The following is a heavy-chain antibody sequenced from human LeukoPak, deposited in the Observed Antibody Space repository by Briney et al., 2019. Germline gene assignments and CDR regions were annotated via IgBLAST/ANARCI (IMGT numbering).Heavy chain of an antibody. D-gene: IGHD6-13*01. CDR1: GFTFSSYS. CDR3: ARDFRVAAAECFDY. V-gene: IGHV3-48*01. J-gene: IGHJ4*02. CDR2: ISSSSSTI. Sequence: PGGSLRLSCAASGFTFSSYSMNWVRQAPGKGLEWVSYISSSSSTIYYADSVKGRFTISRDNAKNSLYLQMNSLRAEDTAVYYCARDFRVAAAECFDYWGQGTLVTVSS.